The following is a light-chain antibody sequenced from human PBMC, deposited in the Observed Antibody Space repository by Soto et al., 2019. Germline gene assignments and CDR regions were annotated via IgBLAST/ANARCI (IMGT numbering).Light chain of an antibody. Sequence: EFVLTQSPGTLSLSPGERATLSCRASQTVRNNYLAWYQQKPGQAPRLLIYDASSRATGIPDRFSGGGSGTDFTLTSSSLQPEDFAAYYCQQSYSAPITFGQGTRLEIK. CDR3: QQSYSAPIT. CDR2: DAS. V-gene: IGKV3D-20*02. CDR1: QTVRNNY. J-gene: IGKJ5*01.